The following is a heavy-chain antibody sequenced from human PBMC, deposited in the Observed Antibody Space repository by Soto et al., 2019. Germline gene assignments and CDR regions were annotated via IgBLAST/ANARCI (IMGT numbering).Heavy chain of an antibody. CDR1: GFTFDDYT. Sequence: ESGGVVVQPGGSLRLSCAASGFTFDDYTMHWVRQAPGKGLEWVSLISWDGGSTYYADSVKGRFTISRDNSKNSLYLQMNSLRTEDTALYYCAKDSRGYSYGYVDYWGQGTLVTVSS. J-gene: IGHJ4*02. D-gene: IGHD5-18*01. CDR2: ISWDGGST. CDR3: AKDSRGYSYGYVDY. V-gene: IGHV3-43*01.